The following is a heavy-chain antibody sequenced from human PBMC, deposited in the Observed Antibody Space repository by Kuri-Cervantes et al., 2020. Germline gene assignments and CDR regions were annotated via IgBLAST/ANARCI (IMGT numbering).Heavy chain of an antibody. CDR3: AREGRTGDAFDI. CDR1: TDSIRSPYY. J-gene: IGHJ3*02. CDR2: FYHSGNT. D-gene: IGHD3/OR15-3a*01. V-gene: IGHV4-38-2*02. Sequence: SETLSLTCTVSTDSIRSPYYWGWIRQPPGKGLEWIGNFYHSGNTYYNPSLKSRVTISVGTSKNQFSLKLSSVTAAGTAVYYCAREGRTGDAFDIWGQGTMVTVSS.